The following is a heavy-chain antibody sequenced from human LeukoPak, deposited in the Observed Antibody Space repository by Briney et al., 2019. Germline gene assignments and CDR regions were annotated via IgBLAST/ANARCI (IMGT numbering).Heavy chain of an antibody. CDR2: INARGDT. CDR3: ARGQVPAARGYNWFDP. J-gene: IGHJ5*02. Sequence: SETLSLTCAVYSWSFNDYYWNWVRQAPGKGLEWIGEINARGDTNYNPSLKSRVTISVDSSKNQFSLTLTSMIAADTAIYYCARGQVPAARGYNWFDPWGQGTLVTVSS. V-gene: IGHV4-34*01. D-gene: IGHD2-2*01. CDR1: SWSFNDYY.